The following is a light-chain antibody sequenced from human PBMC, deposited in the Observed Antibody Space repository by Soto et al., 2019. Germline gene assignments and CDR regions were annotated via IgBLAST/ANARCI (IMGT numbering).Light chain of an antibody. CDR1: QSVTSSY. CDR3: QQDYKIPWT. J-gene: IGKJ1*01. Sequence: EVVLTQSPATLSLSPGERASLSCRASQSVTSSYLAWYQQKPGQAPRLLIYGASTRATGIPARFSGSGSGTDFILTISSLQPEDFAVYYCQQDYKIPWTFGQGTKVEIK. CDR2: GAS. V-gene: IGKV3D-7*01.